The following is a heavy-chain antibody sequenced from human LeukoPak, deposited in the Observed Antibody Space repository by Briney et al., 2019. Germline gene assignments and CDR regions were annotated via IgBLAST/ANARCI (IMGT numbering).Heavy chain of an antibody. CDR3: AKAQGRYYYGSGSLKVAFDI. D-gene: IGHD3-10*01. J-gene: IGHJ3*02. V-gene: IGHV3-23*01. CDR2: ISGSGGST. Sequence: GVSLRLSCAASGFTFSSYAMSWVRQAPGKGLEWVSAISGSGGSTYYADSVKGRFTISRDNSKNTLYLQMNSLRAEDTAVYYCAKAQGRYYYGSGSLKVAFDIWGQGTMVTVSS. CDR1: GFTFSSYA.